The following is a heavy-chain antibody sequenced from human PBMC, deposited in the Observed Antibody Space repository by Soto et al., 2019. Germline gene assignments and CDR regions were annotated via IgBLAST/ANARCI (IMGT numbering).Heavy chain of an antibody. Sequence: SETLSLTCAVSGGSISSSNWWSWVRQPPGKGLEWIGEIYHSGSTNYNPSLKSRVTISVDKSKNQFSLKLSSVTAADTAVYYCARERRYYYDSSGYLLYYFDYWGQGTLVTVSS. J-gene: IGHJ4*02. CDR2: IYHSGST. CDR1: GGSISSSNW. D-gene: IGHD3-22*01. V-gene: IGHV4-4*02. CDR3: ARERRYYYDSSGYLLYYFDY.